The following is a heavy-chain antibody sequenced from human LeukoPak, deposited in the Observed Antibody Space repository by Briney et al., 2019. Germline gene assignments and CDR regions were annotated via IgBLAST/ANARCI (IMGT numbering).Heavy chain of an antibody. CDR1: GFTFSTYA. D-gene: IGHD1-26*01. V-gene: IGHV3-23*01. J-gene: IGHJ3*02. CDR2: ISDSGATT. CDR3: AKWGLVGRIDAYDI. Sequence: GGSLRLSCAASGFTFSTYAMNWVRQAPGKGLEWVSGISDSGATTYYPDSVKGRFTISRDNSKNTLYLQMNSLRVEDTAVYYCAKWGLVGRIDAYDIWGQGTMVTVSS.